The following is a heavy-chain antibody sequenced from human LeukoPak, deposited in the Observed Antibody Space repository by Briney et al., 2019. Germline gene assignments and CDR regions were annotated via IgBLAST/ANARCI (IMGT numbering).Heavy chain of an antibody. CDR1: GYTFTGYY. V-gene: IGHV1-46*01. D-gene: IGHD6-13*01. Sequence: ASVKVSCKASGYTFTGYYMHWVRQAPGQGLEWMGIINPSGGSTSYAQKFQGRVTMTRDMSTSTVYMELSSLRSEDTAVYYCARASSTRYYFDYWGQGTLVTVSS. CDR2: INPSGGST. CDR3: ARASSTRYYFDY. J-gene: IGHJ4*02.